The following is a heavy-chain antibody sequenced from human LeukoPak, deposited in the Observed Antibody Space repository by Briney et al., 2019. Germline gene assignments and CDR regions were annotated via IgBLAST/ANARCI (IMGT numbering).Heavy chain of an antibody. D-gene: IGHD5-12*01. V-gene: IGHV1-2*02. CDR1: GYTFTGFY. J-gene: IGHJ4*02. CDR2: INPDRCGT. CDR3: ARLNSGYDYFDY. Sequence: ASVKVSCKASGYTFTGFYMHWVRQAPGQGLEWMGWINPDRCGTNYAQKFQGRVTVTRDTSISTAYMELSRLTSDDTAVYYCARLNSGYDYFDYWGQGTLVTVSS.